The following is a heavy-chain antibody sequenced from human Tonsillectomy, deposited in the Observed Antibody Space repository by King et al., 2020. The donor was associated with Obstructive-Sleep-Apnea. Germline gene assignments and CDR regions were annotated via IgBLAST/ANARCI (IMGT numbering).Heavy chain of an antibody. Sequence: QLVQSGAEVKKPGASVKVSCKASGYTFTSYYMHWVRQAPGQGLEWMAIINPSGGSTSYAQKFQGRVTMTRDTSTSTVYMEMSSLRSADTAVYNCARAPRIAVAGATHYYYYCGMDVWGQATTVTVSS. J-gene: IGHJ6*02. CDR1: GYTFTSYY. D-gene: IGHD6-19*01. CDR3: ARAPRIAVAGATHYYYYCGMDV. V-gene: IGHV1-46*01. CDR2: INPSGGST.